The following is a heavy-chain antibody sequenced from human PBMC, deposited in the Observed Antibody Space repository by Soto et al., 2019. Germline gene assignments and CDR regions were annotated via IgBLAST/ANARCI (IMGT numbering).Heavy chain of an antibody. CDR2: VYYRGRS. J-gene: IGHJ4*02. Sequence: LSLTFTVSGGSVTNSSYYWGWIRQSPGKGLEWIGSVYYRGRSYSKSSVKSRVTISVDTSKNQFSLNLNSVTASDTAVYFCVSQRTTVTTQAYFDYWGPGALVTVSS. D-gene: IGHD4-4*01. CDR3: VSQRTTVTTQAYFDY. V-gene: IGHV4-39*01. CDR1: GGSVTNSSYY.